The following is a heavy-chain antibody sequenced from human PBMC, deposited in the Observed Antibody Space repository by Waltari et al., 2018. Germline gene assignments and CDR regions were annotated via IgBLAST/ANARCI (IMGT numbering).Heavy chain of an antibody. Sequence: QLQLQESGPGLVKPSETLSLTCTVSGGSIRSSSYYWGWIRQPRGKGLEWIGSIYYSGSTYYSPSLNSRGNISLDTSKNQFSLKRSSVTAADTAVYYCARFGGKREHDAFDIWGQGTMVTVSS. D-gene: IGHD1-1*01. V-gene: IGHV4-39*07. J-gene: IGHJ3*02. CDR3: ARFGGKREHDAFDI. CDR2: IYYSGST. CDR1: GGSIRSSSYY.